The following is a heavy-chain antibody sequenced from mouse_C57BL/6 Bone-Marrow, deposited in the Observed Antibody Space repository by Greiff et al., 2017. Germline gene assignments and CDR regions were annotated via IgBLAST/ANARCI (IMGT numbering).Heavy chain of an antibody. CDR2: IYPRGGNT. V-gene: IGHV1-81*01. J-gene: IGHJ3*01. Sequence: QVQLQQSGAELARPGASVKLSCKASGYTFTSYGISWVKQRTGQGLEWIGEIYPRGGNTYYNEKFKGKATLTADKSSSTAYMELRSLTSEVSAVYFCAEDSIAYWGQGTLVTVSA. CDR1: GYTFTSYG. CDR3: AEDSIAY.